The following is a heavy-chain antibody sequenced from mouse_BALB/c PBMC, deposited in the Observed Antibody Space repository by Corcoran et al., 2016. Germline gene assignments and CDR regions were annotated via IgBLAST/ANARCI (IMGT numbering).Heavy chain of an antibody. V-gene: IGHV9-4*02. CDR1: GYTFTTAG. CDR2: INNHSGVP. J-gene: IGHJ4*01. CDR3: ARLDY. Sequence: QIQLVQSGPELKKPGETVRISCKASGYTFTTAGMQWVQKMPGKGLKWIGWINNHSGVPKYAEDFKGRFAFSLETSASTADLQISNLKNEDTATYFCARLDYWGPGTSATVSS.